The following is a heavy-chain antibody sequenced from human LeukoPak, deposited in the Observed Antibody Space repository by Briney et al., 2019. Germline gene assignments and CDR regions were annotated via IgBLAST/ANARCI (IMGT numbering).Heavy chain of an antibody. V-gene: IGHV1-18*01. D-gene: IGHD6-13*01. CDR1: GYTFTSNG. CDR2: ISAYNGNT. J-gene: IGHJ6*02. Sequence: ASVKVPCKASGYTFTSNGISWVRQAPGQGLEWMGWISAYNGNTNYAQKVQGRVTMTTDTSTSTGYMELRSLRSDDTAVYYCARVAATIYWYYGMDVWGQGTTVTVPS. CDR3: ARVAATIYWYYGMDV.